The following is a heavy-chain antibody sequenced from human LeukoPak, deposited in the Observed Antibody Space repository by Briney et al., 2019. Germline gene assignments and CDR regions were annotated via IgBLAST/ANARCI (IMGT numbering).Heavy chain of an antibody. J-gene: IGHJ4*02. CDR1: GGSISGYC. D-gene: IGHD6-19*01. CDR2: IYYSGST. Sequence: SETLSLTCTVTGGSISGYCWSWIRQPPGKGLEWIGYIYYSGSTSYNPSLKSRVTISVDTPKNQFSLKLSSVTAADTAVYYCAREVAGTVDYWGQGTLVTVSS. V-gene: IGHV4-59*01. CDR3: AREVAGTVDY.